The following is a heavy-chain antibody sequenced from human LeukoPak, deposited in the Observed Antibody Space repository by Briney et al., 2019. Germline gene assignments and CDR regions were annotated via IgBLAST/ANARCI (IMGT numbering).Heavy chain of an antibody. Sequence: GGSLRLSCAASGFTFSSYSMNWVRQAPGKGLEWVSYISSSSSTIYYADSVKGRFTIPRDSAKNSLYLQMNSLRAEDTAVYYCARDVGDCSGGSCYTSDFDYWGQGTLVTVSS. J-gene: IGHJ4*02. V-gene: IGHV3-48*01. D-gene: IGHD2-15*01. CDR1: GFTFSSYS. CDR3: ARDVGDCSGGSCYTSDFDY. CDR2: ISSSSSTI.